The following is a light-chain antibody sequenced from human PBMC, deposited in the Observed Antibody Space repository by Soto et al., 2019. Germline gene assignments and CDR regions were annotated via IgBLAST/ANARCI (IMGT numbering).Light chain of an antibody. CDR2: DVT. V-gene: IGLV2-14*01. CDR1: SNDIGGYNF. J-gene: IGLJ1*01. Sequence: QSALTQPASGARSPGQSITIPCNGTSNDIGGYNFVSWFQQHPGKAHKLVICDVTRRPSGVSDRFSGSKSGNTASLTISGLQAEDEADYYCNSYSGGNTLYVFGSGTKVTVL. CDR3: NSYSGGNTLYV.